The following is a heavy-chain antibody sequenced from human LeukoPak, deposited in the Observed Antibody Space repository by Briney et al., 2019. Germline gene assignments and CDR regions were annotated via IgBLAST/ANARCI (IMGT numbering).Heavy chain of an antibody. CDR1: GGSFSGYY. J-gene: IGHJ4*02. CDR3: GILAVTQLGYGSGGSCYDFDY. Sequence: EPLTLTCAVYGGSFSGYYWSWLRQPPGKGLEWIGEINHSGSTKYNPSLESRVTISVKKSKNQFSLKLSYVTAADTAVYYCGILAVTQLGYGSGGSCYDFDYWGQGTLVTVSS. D-gene: IGHD2-15*01. CDR2: INHSGST. V-gene: IGHV4-34*01.